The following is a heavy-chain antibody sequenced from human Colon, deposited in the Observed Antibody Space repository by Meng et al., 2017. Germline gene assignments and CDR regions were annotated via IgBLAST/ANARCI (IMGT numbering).Heavy chain of an antibody. CDR3: ARDHGYSYGLPLDY. CDR1: GDCVSSNTAA. V-gene: IGHV6-1*01. D-gene: IGHD5-18*01. CDR2: TYYRSKWYN. Sequence: QVQLQQSGPGLVKPSHTLSVTCVISGDCVSSNTAAWNWIRQSPSRGLEWLGRTYYRSKWYNEYAVSVKSRMTFNADTSKNQVSLQVNSVTPEDTAVYYCARDHGYSYGLPLDYWGQGILVTVSS. J-gene: IGHJ4*02.